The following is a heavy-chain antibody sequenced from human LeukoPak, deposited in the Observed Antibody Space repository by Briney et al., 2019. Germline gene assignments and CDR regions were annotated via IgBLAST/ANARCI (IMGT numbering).Heavy chain of an antibody. Sequence: GGSLRLSCAASGFTFSSYWMSWVRQAPGKGLEWVANIKQDGSEKYYVDSVKGRFTISRDNAKNSLYLQMSSLRTEDTAVYYCTTDSPDHLLVWFGEQPSYGLDVWGQGTTVTVSS. CDR1: GFTFSSYW. D-gene: IGHD3-10*01. CDR3: TTDSPDHLLVWFGEQPSYGLDV. CDR2: IKQDGSEK. J-gene: IGHJ6*02. V-gene: IGHV3-7*03.